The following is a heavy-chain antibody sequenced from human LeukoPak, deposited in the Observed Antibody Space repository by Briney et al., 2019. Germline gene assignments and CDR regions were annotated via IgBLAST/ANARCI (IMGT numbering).Heavy chain of an antibody. CDR1: GGSMSSYH. V-gene: IGHV4-4*07. CDR3: ARGLSHSKDI. CDR2: VYTSGNT. J-gene: IGHJ3*02. Sequence: PSETLSLTCTVSGGSMSSYHWSWIRQPAGKGLEWIGRVYTSGNTNYNPSLKSRVTMSVDTSKNQFSLKLTSVTAADTAVYYCARGLSHSKDIWGQGTMVTVSS.